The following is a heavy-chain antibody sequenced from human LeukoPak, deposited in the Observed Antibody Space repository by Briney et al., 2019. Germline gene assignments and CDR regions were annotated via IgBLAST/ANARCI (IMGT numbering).Heavy chain of an antibody. V-gene: IGHV1-18*01. CDR3: ARDPPEFYYYYGMDV. CDR1: GYTFTSYG. Sequence: ASVKVSCKASGYTFTSYGISWVRQAPGQGLEWMGWISAYNGNTNYAQKLQGRVTMTTDTSTSTAYMELRSLRSDDTAVYYCARDPPEFYYYYGMDVWGQGTTVTVSS. D-gene: IGHD3-10*01. CDR2: ISAYNGNT. J-gene: IGHJ6*02.